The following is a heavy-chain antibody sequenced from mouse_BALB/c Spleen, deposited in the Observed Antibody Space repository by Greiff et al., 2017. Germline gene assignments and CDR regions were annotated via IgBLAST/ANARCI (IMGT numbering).Heavy chain of an antibody. V-gene: IGHV3-2*02. J-gene: IGHJ1*01. CDR2: ISYSGST. Sequence: VKLQESGPGLVKPSQSLSLTCTVTGYSITSDYAWNWIRQFPGNKLEWMGYISYSGSTSYNPSLKSRISITRDTSKNQFFLQLNSVTTEDTATYYCARSYYGGYFDVWSGGATVTVTT. CDR1: GYSITSDYA. CDR3: ARSYYGGYFDV. D-gene: IGHD2-10*01.